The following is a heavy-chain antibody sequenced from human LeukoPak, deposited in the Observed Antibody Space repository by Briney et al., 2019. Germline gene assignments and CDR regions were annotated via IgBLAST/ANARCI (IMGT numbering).Heavy chain of an antibody. Sequence: PGGSLRLSCAASGFSFSSYLMHWVRQAPGKGLEGVALIGFDVSKIYYADSVKGRFTISRDNSKNTLYLQMNSLRDEDTAVYFCARERLENCNDGSCPDALDIWGQGTMVTISS. CDR1: GFSFSSYL. J-gene: IGHJ3*02. D-gene: IGHD2-15*01. CDR2: IGFDVSKI. CDR3: ARERLENCNDGSCPDALDI. V-gene: IGHV3-33*01.